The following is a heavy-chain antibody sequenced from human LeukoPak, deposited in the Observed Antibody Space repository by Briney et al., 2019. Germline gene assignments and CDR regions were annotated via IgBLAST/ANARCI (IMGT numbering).Heavy chain of an antibody. V-gene: IGHV3-11*01. CDR2: IDSSGSII. J-gene: IGHJ1*01. CDR3: AVTVAARSGYFQQ. D-gene: IGHD6-19*01. Sequence: PGGSLRLSCAASGFTFSDYYMSWIRQAPGKGLEWVSYIDSSGSIIYYADSVKGRFTISRDNAKNSLYLQMNSLRAEDTAVYYCAVTVAARSGYFQQWGQGTLVTVSS. CDR1: GFTFSDYY.